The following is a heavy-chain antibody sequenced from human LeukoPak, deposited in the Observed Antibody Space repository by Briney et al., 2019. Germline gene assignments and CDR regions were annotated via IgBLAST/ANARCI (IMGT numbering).Heavy chain of an antibody. V-gene: IGHV4-59*01. CDR3: ARVGTFAFDI. CDR2: VYYSGNT. Sequence: PSETLSLTCTLSGGSLTTYYWSWIRQPPGKRLEWIGYVYYSGNTNYNPSLQSRVTISVDTSKNQFSLNLNSVTAADTALYYCARVGTFAFDIWGRWTMVTVSS. J-gene: IGHJ3*02. CDR1: GGSLTTYY. D-gene: IGHD1-14*01.